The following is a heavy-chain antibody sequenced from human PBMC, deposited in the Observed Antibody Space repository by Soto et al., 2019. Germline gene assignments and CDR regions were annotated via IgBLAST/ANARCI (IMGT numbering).Heavy chain of an antibody. CDR2: IYSGGST. V-gene: IGHV3-66*01. D-gene: IGHD2-15*01. CDR1: GFTFSSNY. J-gene: IGHJ3*02. CDR3: ARDLIEHDAFDI. Sequence: VQLVESGGGVVQPGRSLRLSCAASGFTFSSNYMSWVRQAPGKGLEWVSVIYSGGSTYYADSVKGRFTISRDNSKNTLYLQMNSLRAEDTAVYYCARDLIEHDAFDIWGQGTMVTVSS.